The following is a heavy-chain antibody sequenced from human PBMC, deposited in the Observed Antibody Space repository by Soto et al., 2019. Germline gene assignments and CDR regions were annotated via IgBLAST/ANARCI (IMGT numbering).Heavy chain of an antibody. CDR3: ARDSPYSSSWYDLNWFDP. CDR2: ISSSSSTI. J-gene: IGHJ5*02. CDR1: GFTFSSYS. D-gene: IGHD6-13*01. V-gene: IGHV3-48*02. Sequence: GGSLRLSCAASGFTFSSYSMNWVRQAPGKGLEWVSYISSSSSTIYYADSVKGRFTISRDNAKNSLYLQMNSLRDEDTAVYYCARDSPYSSSWYDLNWFDPWGQGTQVTVSS.